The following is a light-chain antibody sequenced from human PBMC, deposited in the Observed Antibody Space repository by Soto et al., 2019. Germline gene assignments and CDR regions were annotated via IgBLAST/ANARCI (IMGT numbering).Light chain of an antibody. J-gene: IGLJ2*01. V-gene: IGLV1-44*01. CDR3: AAWDDSLKVVI. CDR2: SDN. Sequence: QSVLTQPPSASGTPGQRVTISCSGSSSNIGSNTVNWYQELPGTAPKLLIYSDNQRPSGVPDRFSGSKSGTSASLAISGLQSDDEAEYYCAAWDDSLKVVIFAGGTKLTVL. CDR1: SSNIGSNT.